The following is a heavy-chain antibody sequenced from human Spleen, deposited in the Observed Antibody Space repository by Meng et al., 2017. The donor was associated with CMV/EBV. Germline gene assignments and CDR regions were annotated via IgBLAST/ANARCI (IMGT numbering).Heavy chain of an antibody. CDR3: VRDMYFDY. Sequence: GESLKISCAASGFTLSSYSMNWVRQAPGKGLEWVSFITSSAGNIYYADSVKGRFTIFIDNANNSLYLQMNSLRAEDTAVYYCVRDMYFDYWGQGTLVTVSS. V-gene: IGHV3-21*01. CDR2: ITSSAGNI. CDR1: GFTLSSYS. J-gene: IGHJ4*02.